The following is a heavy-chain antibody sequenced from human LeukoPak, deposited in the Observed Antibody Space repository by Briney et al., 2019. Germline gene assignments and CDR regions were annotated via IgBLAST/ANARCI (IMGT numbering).Heavy chain of an antibody. CDR2: ISWDGDST. V-gene: IGHV3-43*02. Sequence: GGSLRLSCAASGFTFDDYAMHWVRQAPGKGLECVSLISWDGDSTYYADSVKGRFTISRDNSKNSLYLQMNSLRTEDSALYYCAKGGQTIYYYAMDVWGQGTTVTVSS. CDR1: GFTFDDYA. J-gene: IGHJ6*02. CDR3: AKGGQTIYYYAMDV. D-gene: IGHD4/OR15-4a*01.